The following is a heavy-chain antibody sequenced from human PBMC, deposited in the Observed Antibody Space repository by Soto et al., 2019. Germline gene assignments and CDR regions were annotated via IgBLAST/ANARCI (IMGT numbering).Heavy chain of an antibody. CDR2: ISGSGGST. CDR1: GFTFSSYA. CDR3: AKDLDSSGSGDY. D-gene: IGHD3-22*01. Sequence: EVQLLESGGGLVQPGGSLRLSCAASGFTFSSYARSWVRQAPGKGLEWVSAISGSGGSTYYADSVKGRFTISRDNSKNTLYLQMNSLRAEDTAVYYCAKDLDSSGSGDYWGQGTLVTVSS. V-gene: IGHV3-23*01. J-gene: IGHJ4*02.